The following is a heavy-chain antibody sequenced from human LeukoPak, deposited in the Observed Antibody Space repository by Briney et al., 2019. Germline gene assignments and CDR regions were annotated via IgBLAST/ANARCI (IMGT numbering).Heavy chain of an antibody. J-gene: IGHJ4*02. Sequence: GGSLRLSCAASGFTFSSYAVSWVRQAPGKGLECVSSISGSGGSTYSADSVKGRFTISRDNSKNTLYLQMNSLRAEDTALYYCAKDRSCTNDICHGDFDYWGQGTLVTVSS. D-gene: IGHD2-8*01. V-gene: IGHV3-23*01. CDR3: AKDRSCTNDICHGDFDY. CDR1: GFTFSSYA. CDR2: ISGSGGST.